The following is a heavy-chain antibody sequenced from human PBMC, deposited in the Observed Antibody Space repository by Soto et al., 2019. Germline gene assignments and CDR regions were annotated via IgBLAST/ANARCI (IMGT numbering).Heavy chain of an antibody. D-gene: IGHD2-21*02. CDR1: GFTFSSYA. CDR3: AKLRDIVVVTAPIDY. J-gene: IGHJ4*02. Sequence: PGGSLRPSCAASGFTFSSYAMSWVRQAPGKGLEWVSAISGSGGSTYYADSVKGRFTISRDNSKNTLYLQMNSLRAEDTAVYYCAKLRDIVVVTAPIDYWGQGTLVTVSS. CDR2: ISGSGGST. V-gene: IGHV3-23*01.